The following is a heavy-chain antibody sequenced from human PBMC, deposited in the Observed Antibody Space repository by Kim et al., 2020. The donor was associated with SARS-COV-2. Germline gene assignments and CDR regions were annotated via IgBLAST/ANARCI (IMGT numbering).Heavy chain of an antibody. J-gene: IGHJ4*02. CDR1: RGSITFSSYY. CDR2: IYYSGNT. V-gene: IGHV4-39*01. CDR3: ARHHPRIVVVPPTISFDY. Sequence: SETLSLTCTVSRGSITFSSYYWGWIRQPPGKGLEWIGTIYYSGNTYYNPSLKSRVTISVDTSKNQFSLKLTSVTAADAAVYYCARHHPRIVVVPPTISFDYWGQGTLVTVSS. D-gene: IGHD2-2*01.